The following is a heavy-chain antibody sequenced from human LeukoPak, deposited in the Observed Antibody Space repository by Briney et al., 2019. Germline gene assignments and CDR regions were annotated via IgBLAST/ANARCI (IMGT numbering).Heavy chain of an antibody. D-gene: IGHD2-2*01. V-gene: IGHV4-30-4*01. CDR2: IYYSGST. CDR1: GGSISSGDYY. J-gene: IGHJ4*02. CDR3: ARDFRQVPAAWVTV. Sequence: SETLSLTCTVSGGSISSGDYYWSWIRQPSGEGLEWIGYIYYSGSTYYNPSLKSRVTISVDTSKNQFSLKLSSVTAADTAVYYCARDFRQVPAAWVTVWGQGTLVTVSS.